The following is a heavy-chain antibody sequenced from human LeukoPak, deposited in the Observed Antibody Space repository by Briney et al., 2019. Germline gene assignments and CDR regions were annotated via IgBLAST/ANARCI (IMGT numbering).Heavy chain of an antibody. J-gene: IGHJ4*02. CDR3: ARDKGSGGYDY. CDR2: IYYSGST. CDR1: GGSITSYY. D-gene: IGHD2-15*01. Sequence: PSETLSLTCTVSGGSITSYYWSWIRQPPGKGLEWIGYIYYSGSTNYNPSLKSRVTISVDTSKNQFPLKLSSVTAADTAVYYCARDKGSGGYDYWGQGTLVTVSS. V-gene: IGHV4-59*01.